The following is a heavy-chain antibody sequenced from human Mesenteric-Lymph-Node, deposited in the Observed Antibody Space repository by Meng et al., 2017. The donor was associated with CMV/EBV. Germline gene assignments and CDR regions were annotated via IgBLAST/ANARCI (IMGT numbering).Heavy chain of an antibody. V-gene: IGHV4-59*03. D-gene: IGHD4-11*01. CDR3: ATAPYLDSKGDYFNY. CDR1: GFTFSSYA. Sequence: GSLRLSCAASGFTFSSYATSWVRQAPGKGLEWIGYIYFTGTSSHNPSLSSRVTMSVDTSKKQFSLQLTSVTAADTAVYYCATAPYLDSKGDYFNYWGRGALVTVSS. J-gene: IGHJ4*02. CDR2: IYFTGTS.